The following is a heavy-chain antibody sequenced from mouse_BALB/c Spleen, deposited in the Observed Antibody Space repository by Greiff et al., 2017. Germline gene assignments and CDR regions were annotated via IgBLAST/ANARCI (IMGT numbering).Heavy chain of an antibody. CDR2: ISSGSSTI. V-gene: IGHV5-17*02. J-gene: IGHJ4*01. CDR1: GFTFSSFG. CDR3: ARIYGSILDAMDY. Sequence: EVMLVESGGGLVQPGGSRKLSCAASGFTFSSFGMHWVRQAPEKGLEWVAYISSGSSTIYYADTVKGRFTISRDNPKNTLFLQMTSLRSEDTAMYYCARIYGSILDAMDYWGQGTSVTVSS. D-gene: IGHD1-1*01.